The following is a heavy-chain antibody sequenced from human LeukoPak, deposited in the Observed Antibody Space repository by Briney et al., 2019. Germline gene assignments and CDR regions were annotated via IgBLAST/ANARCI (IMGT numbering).Heavy chain of an antibody. CDR2: INHSGST. CDR3: ARGRATGYFWCGYYSASSYYPRPLAPGGIDY. CDR1: GGSFSGYY. Sequence: PSETLSLTCAVYGGSFSGYYWSWIRQPPGKGLEWIGEINHSGSTNYNPSLKSRVTISVDTSKNQFSLKLSSVTAADTAVYYCARGRATGYFWCGYYSASSYYPRPLAPGGIDYWGQGTLVTVSS. D-gene: IGHD3-3*01. J-gene: IGHJ4*02. V-gene: IGHV4-34*01.